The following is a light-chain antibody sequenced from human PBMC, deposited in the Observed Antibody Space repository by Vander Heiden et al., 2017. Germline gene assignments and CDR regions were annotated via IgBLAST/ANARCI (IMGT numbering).Light chain of an antibody. Sequence: EIVFPQSPATLSLSRGATATLSCRTSQYVGSSHLAWYQQKPGQAPRLLIYGASNRATGIPDRVSGSGFGTDFTLTISRLEPEDFAVYYCQQYGPSRTWTFGPGTRVEVK. CDR1: QYVGSSH. J-gene: IGKJ1*01. CDR2: GAS. CDR3: QQYGPSRTWT. V-gene: IGKV3-20*01.